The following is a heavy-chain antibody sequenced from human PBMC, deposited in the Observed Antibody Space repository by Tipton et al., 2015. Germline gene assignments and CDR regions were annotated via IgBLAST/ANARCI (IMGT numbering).Heavy chain of an antibody. J-gene: IGHJ4*02. CDR2: INPSGGIT. D-gene: IGHD3-9*01. CDR1: GYTFTSYY. V-gene: IGHV1-46*01. CDR3: ACQDYDSLTRDYQTVDY. Sequence: QVQLVQSGAEVKKPGASVKVSCKASGYTFTSYYMYWVRQAPGQGLEWMGVINPSGGITNYAQKFQGRVTMTRDSSTSTVYMELSSLRSEETAVYYCACQDYDSLTRDYQTVDYWGQGTLVTVSS.